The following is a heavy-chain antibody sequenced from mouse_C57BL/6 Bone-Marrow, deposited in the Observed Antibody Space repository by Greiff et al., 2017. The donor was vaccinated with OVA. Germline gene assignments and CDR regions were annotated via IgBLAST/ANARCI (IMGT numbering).Heavy chain of an antibody. V-gene: IGHV1-4*01. CDR2: INPSSGYT. Sequence: VQLQQSGAELARPGASVKMSCKASGYTFTSYTMHWVKQRPGQGLEWIGYINPSSGYTKYNQKFKDKAPLPADKSSSTAYMQLSSLTSEDSAVYYCARIFRGDAMDYWGQGTSVTVSS. CDR1: GYTFTSYT. J-gene: IGHJ4*01. CDR3: ARIFRGDAMDY.